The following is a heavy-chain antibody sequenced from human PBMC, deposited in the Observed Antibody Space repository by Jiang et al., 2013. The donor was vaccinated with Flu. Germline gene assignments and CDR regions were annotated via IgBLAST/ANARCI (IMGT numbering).Heavy chain of an antibody. CDR2: IYRGGST. Sequence: VQLLESGGGLIQPGGSLRLSCAASGVTGTNNFMTWVRQAPGKGLEWVSIIYRGGSTYYADSVKGRFTISRDNSKNTMDLQMNSLRAEDTAVYYCAGDYFYGLDVWGQGTTVTVSS. V-gene: IGHV3-53*01. CDR1: GVTGTNNF. J-gene: IGHJ6*02. CDR3: AGDYFYGLDV.